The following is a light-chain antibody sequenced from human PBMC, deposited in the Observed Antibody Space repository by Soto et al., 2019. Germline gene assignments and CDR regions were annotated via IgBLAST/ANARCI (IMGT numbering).Light chain of an antibody. CDR3: QSYDRSLSGYV. V-gene: IGLV1-40*01. CDR2: ANG. J-gene: IGLJ1*01. CDR1: SSNIGAGYD. Sequence: QSVLTQPPSVSGAPGQRVTISCTGSSSNIGAGYDVHWYQQLPGTAPKLLIYANGNRPSGVPDRFSGSKSGTSAPLAITGLQAEDEADYYYQSYDRSLSGYVLGTGTKVTVL.